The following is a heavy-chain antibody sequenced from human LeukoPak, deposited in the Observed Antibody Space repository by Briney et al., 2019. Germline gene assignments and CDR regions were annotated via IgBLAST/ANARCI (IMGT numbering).Heavy chain of an antibody. D-gene: IGHD4-23*01. V-gene: IGHV3-30*18. CDR3: ANLLRWEPY. J-gene: IGHJ4*02. CDR2: ISYDGSNK. CDR1: GFSFSSFG. Sequence: PGGSLRLSCAASGFSFSSFGMNWVRQAPGKGLEWVAVISYDGSNKYYADSVKGRFTISRDNSKNTLYLQMNSLRAEDTAVYYCANLLRWEPYWGQGTLVTVSS.